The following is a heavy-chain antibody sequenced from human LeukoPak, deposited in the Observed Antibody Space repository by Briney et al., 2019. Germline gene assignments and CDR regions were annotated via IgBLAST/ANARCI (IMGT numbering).Heavy chain of an antibody. D-gene: IGHD3-22*01. CDR3: ARGNYDSSGYYDY. CDR2: IYYSGST. Sequence: SETLSLTCTVSGGSISRSSYYWGWIRQPPGKGLEWIGSIYYSGSTYYNPSLKSRVTISVDTSKNQFSLKLSSVTAADTAVYYCARGNYDSSGYYDYWGQGTLVTVSS. J-gene: IGHJ4*02. V-gene: IGHV4-39*07. CDR1: GGSISRSSYY.